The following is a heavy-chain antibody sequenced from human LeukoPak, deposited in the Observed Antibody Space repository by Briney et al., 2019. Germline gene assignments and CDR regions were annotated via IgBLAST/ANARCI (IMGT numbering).Heavy chain of an antibody. D-gene: IGHD2-15*01. J-gene: IGHJ4*02. V-gene: IGHV3-15*01. CDR1: GFTFSNAW. CDR3: TTHSEYCSGGSCYSDFDY. Sequence: GGSLRLSCAASGFTFSNAWMSWVRQAPGKGLEWVGRIKSKTDGGTTDYAAPVKGRFTISRDDSKNTLYLQMNSLKTEDTAVYYCTTHSEYCSGGSCYSDFDYWGQGTLVTVSS. CDR2: IKSKTDGGTT.